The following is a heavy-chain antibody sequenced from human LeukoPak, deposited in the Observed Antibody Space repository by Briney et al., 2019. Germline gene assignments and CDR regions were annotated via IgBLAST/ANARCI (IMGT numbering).Heavy chain of an antibody. CDR2: INTSGATT. D-gene: IGHD6-19*01. Sequence: EASVKVSCKTSGYTFSRYYIHWVRQAPGQGLEWMGIINTSGATTRYGQKFKGRVTATRDTSTSTVYMEMSSLNSEDTAVYYCARGLESSGWYGMDVWDQGTTIIVSS. CDR3: ARGLESSGWYGMDV. CDR1: GYTFSRYY. J-gene: IGHJ6*02. V-gene: IGHV1-46*01.